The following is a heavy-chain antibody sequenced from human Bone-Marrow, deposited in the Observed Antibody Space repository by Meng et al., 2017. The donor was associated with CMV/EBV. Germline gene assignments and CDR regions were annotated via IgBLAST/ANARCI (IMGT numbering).Heavy chain of an antibody. CDR2: INPIGGIT. J-gene: IGHJ4*02. D-gene: IGHD1-26*01. CDR1: GYTFTSYY. CDR3: ARGWEARDYFDY. V-gene: IGHV1-46*01. Sequence: ASVKVSCKASGYTFTSYYMHWVRQAPGQGLEWMGIINPIGGITSYAQKFQGRVTMTRDTSTSTVYMELSSLRSEDTDVYYCARGWEARDYFDYWGQGTLVTVSS.